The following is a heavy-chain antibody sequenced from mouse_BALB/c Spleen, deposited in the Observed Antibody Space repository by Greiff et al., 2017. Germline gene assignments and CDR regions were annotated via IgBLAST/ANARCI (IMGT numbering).Heavy chain of an antibody. D-gene: IGHD2-1*01. CDR2: IDPYCGGT. CDR3: ARNGNYWYFDV. V-gene: IGHV1-39*01. J-gene: IGHJ1*01. Sequence: EVQLQQSGPELEKPGASVKISCKASGYSFTGYNMNWVKQRNGKSLEWIGNIDPYCGGTSYNQKFKGKATLTVDKSSSTAYMQLKSLTAEDAAVYYCARNGNYWYFDVWGAGTTVTVSS. CDR1: GYSFTGYN.